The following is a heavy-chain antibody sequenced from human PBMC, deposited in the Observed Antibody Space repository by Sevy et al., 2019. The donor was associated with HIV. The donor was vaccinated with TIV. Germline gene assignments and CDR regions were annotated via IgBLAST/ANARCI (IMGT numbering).Heavy chain of an antibody. V-gene: IGHV3-30*03. CDR2: ISYDEAHK. J-gene: IGHJ4*02. CDR1: GFTFRTSG. D-gene: IGHD3-22*01. Sequence: GGSLRLSCVTSGFTFRTSGMHWVRQSPGKGLEWVAIISYDEAHKNYADSVRGRFSISKDNSKNTLYLQMSSLKTEDTAVYYCAMNYYDSSGSSFFFDYWGQGTLVTVSS. CDR3: AMNYYDSSGSSFFFDY.